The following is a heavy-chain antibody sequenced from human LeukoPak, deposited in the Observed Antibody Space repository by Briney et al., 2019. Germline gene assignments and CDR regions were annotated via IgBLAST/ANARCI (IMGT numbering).Heavy chain of an antibody. CDR2: MYAGSTT. V-gene: IGHV3-53*01. CDR3: ARGSGSGWPLDR. CDR1: GVIVSRNF. J-gene: IGHJ5*02. Sequence: GGSLRLSCAASGVIVSRNFMSWVRQAPGKGLQWVAIMYAGSTTDYSDSVRGRFHISRDSSNNTLSLQINSLRVEDTAVYYCARGSGSGWPLDRWGQGALVTVSS. D-gene: IGHD6-19*01.